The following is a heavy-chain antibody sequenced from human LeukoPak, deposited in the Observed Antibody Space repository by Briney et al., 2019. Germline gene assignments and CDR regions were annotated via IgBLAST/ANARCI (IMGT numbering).Heavy chain of an antibody. V-gene: IGHV1-18*01. J-gene: IGHJ3*02. Sequence: ASVKVSCKASGYTFTSYGISWVRQAPGQGLEWMGWISAYNGNTNYAQKLQGRVTMTRDTSISTAYMELSRLRSDDTAVYYCARDGRIAAAAGDAFDIWGQGTMVTVSS. D-gene: IGHD6-13*01. CDR3: ARDGRIAAAAGDAFDI. CDR1: GYTFTSYG. CDR2: ISAYNGNT.